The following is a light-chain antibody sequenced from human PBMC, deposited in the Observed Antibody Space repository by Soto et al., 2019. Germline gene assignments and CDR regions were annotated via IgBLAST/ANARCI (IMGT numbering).Light chain of an antibody. CDR2: GAS. J-gene: IGKJ4*01. Sequence: EIVLTQSPGTLSLSPGERATLSCRASQSVSSSYLAWYQQKPGQAPRLLIYGASSRATGIPDRFSGSGSGTDFTLTINRLEPEDFAVDYCQQYGRSPLTFGGGTKVEIK. V-gene: IGKV3-20*01. CDR3: QQYGRSPLT. CDR1: QSVSSSY.